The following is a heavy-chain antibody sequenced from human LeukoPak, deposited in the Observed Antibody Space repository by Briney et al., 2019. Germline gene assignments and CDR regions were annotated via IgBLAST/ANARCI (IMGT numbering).Heavy chain of an antibody. CDR2: ISGSGGSA. D-gene: IGHD3-3*01. CDR1: GFTFSSYA. J-gene: IGHJ3*02. Sequence: GGSLRLSCADSGFTFSSYAMSWVRQAPGKGLEWVSAISGSGGSAYYADSVKGRFTISRDNSKNTLYLQMNSLRAEDTAVYYCAKVFGITIFGVAPNAFDIWGQGTMVTVSS. CDR3: AKVFGITIFGVAPNAFDI. V-gene: IGHV3-23*01.